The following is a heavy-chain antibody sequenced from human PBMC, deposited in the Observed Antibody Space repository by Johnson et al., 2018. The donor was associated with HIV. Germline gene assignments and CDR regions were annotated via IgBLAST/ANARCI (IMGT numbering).Heavy chain of an antibody. Sequence: VQLVESGGGLVQPGGSLRLSCAASAFSFSDHYMGWVRQAPGKGLEWVGRSRNKANSYTTEYAASVKGRFTISRENAKNSVYLQMNSLGAGDTAVYYCTRRNWNSGSGFDIWGQGTMVIVSS. CDR1: AFSFSDHY. D-gene: IGHD1-7*01. CDR3: TRRNWNSGSGFDI. V-gene: IGHV3-72*01. J-gene: IGHJ3*02. CDR2: SRNKANSYTT.